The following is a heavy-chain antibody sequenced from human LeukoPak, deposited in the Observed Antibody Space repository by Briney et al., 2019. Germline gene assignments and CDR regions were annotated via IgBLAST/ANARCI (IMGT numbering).Heavy chain of an antibody. Sequence: SETLSLTCAVYGGSFSGYYWSWIRQPPGKGLEWIGEINHSGSTNYNPSLKSRVTISVDTSKNQFSLKLSSVTAADTAVYYCARGPLYGVDVWGQGTTVTVSS. CDR1: GGSFSGYY. J-gene: IGHJ6*02. CDR3: ARGPLYGVDV. CDR2: INHSGST. V-gene: IGHV4-34*01.